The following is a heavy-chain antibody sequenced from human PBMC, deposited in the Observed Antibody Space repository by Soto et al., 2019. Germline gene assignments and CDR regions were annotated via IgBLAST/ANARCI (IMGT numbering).Heavy chain of an antibody. D-gene: IGHD5-18*01. CDR1: GFSFSDYW. J-gene: IGHJ4*02. CDR2: IDTDGYKS. V-gene: IGHV3-74*03. CDR3: ARGLRPSGYSNSWARASLDY. Sequence: GSLRLSCAASGFSFSDYWMHWVRQVPGKGLEWVSRIDTDGYKSTYANAVKGRFTTSRDNAKKTLYLEMNSLSAEDTALYYCARGLRPSGYSNSWARASLDYWDQGTQVTVSA.